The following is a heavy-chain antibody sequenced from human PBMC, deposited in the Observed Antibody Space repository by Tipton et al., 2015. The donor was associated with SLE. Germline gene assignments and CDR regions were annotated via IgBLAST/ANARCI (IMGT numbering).Heavy chain of an antibody. Sequence: QLVQSGPEVKKPGASVKVSCKASGYTFTSYAMHWVRQDPGQRLEWMGWINAGNGNTKYSQKFQGRVTITRDTSASTAYMELSSLRSEDTAVYYCARDSMDSGSYDYGGQGTLVTVSS. D-gene: IGHD1-26*01. CDR2: INAGNGNT. J-gene: IGHJ4*02. CDR3: ARDSMDSGSYDY. V-gene: IGHV1-3*01. CDR1: GYTFTSYA.